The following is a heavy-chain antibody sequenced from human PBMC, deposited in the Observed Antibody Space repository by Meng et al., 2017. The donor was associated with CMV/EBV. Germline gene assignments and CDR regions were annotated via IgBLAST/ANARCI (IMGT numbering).Heavy chain of an antibody. J-gene: IGHJ4*02. CDR1: GGSISSNY. D-gene: IGHD3-10*01. CDR2: IYHSGST. Sequence: SETLSLTCTVSGGSISSNYWSWIRQPPGKGLEWIGYIYHSGSTHYNPSLKSRVTISIDASKTQFSLKVRSVTAADTAVYYCARAVRPYGAGRYVDNWGQGTLVTVSS. V-gene: IGHV4-59*01. CDR3: ARAVRPYGAGRYVDN.